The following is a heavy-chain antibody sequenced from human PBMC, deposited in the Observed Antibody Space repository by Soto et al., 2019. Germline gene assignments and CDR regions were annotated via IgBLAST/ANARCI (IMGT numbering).Heavy chain of an antibody. CDR2: IYYTGNT. CDR1: GGSISSYY. J-gene: IGHJ4*02. Sequence: PSETLSLTCTVSGGSISSYYWSWIRQPPGKGLEWIGYIYYTGNTNNNPSLKSRVTISVDTSKNQFSLKLSSVTAADTAVYYCARERAVAGSFDFWGQGMLVTVS. D-gene: IGHD6-19*01. CDR3: ARERAVAGSFDF. V-gene: IGHV4-59*01.